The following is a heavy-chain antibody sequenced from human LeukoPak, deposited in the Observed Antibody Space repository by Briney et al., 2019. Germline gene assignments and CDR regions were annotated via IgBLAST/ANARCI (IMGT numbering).Heavy chain of an antibody. CDR1: GGSISSYY. Sequence: SESLSLTCTVSGGSISSYYWSWIRQPPGKGLEWIGYIYTSGSTNYNPSLKSRVTISVDTSKNQFSLKLSSVTAADTAVYYCARSSIAARRSAFDIWGQGTMVTVSS. D-gene: IGHD6-6*01. J-gene: IGHJ3*02. V-gene: IGHV4-4*09. CDR3: ARSSIAARRSAFDI. CDR2: IYTSGST.